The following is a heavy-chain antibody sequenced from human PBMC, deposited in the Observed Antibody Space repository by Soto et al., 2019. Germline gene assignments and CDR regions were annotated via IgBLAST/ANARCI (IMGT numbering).Heavy chain of an antibody. CDR3: AKDGGGTSFAFHI. CDR1: GFTFDDYA. Sequence: SLRLSCEASGFTFDDYAMHWVRQAPGKGLEWVSGLSWNSGTIVYADSVKGRFTISRDNARNSLYVQMNSLSAEDTALYYCAKDGGGTSFAFHIWGQGTMVTVSS. D-gene: IGHD1-1*01. V-gene: IGHV3-9*01. J-gene: IGHJ3*02. CDR2: LSWNSGTI.